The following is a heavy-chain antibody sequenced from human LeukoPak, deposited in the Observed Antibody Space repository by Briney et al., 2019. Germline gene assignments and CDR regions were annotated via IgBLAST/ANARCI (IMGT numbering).Heavy chain of an antibody. J-gene: IGHJ4*02. V-gene: IGHV3-33*08. Sequence: GGSLRLSCAASGFTFSSYAMSWVRQAPGKGLEWVAVIWYDGSNKYYADSVKGRFTISRDNSKNTLYLQMNSLGAEDTAVYYCAREGYSSGWLTYWGQGTLVTVSS. CDR2: IWYDGSNK. CDR3: AREGYSSGWLTY. CDR1: GFTFSSYA. D-gene: IGHD6-19*01.